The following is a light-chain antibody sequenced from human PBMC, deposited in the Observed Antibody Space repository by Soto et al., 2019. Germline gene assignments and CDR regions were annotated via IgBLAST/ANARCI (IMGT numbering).Light chain of an antibody. CDR2: GAS. CDR3: QQDGSSSWT. Sequence: EIVLTQSPGTLSWSPGERATLSCRASQSVSSSYLAWYQQKPGQAPRLLIYGASSMATGIPDKFSGRGAEKDFNLSISRVEPEYFAGYSCQQDGSSSWTFGQGTKVDI. CDR1: QSVSSSY. V-gene: IGKV3-20*01. J-gene: IGKJ1*01.